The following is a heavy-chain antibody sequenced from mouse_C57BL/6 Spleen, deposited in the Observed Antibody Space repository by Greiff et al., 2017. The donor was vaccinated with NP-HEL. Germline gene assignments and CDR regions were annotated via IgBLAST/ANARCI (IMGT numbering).Heavy chain of an antibody. Sequence: VKLQESGPGLVKPSQSLFLTCSITGFPITSGYYWIWIRQSPGKPLEWMGYITHSGETFYNPSLQSPISITRETSKNQFFLQLNSVTTEDTAMYYCAGDLIYGNGAMDYWGQGTSVTVSS. J-gene: IGHJ4*01. D-gene: IGHD2-1*01. CDR1: GFPITSGYY. CDR2: ITHSGET. V-gene: IGHV12-3*01. CDR3: AGDLIYGNGAMDY.